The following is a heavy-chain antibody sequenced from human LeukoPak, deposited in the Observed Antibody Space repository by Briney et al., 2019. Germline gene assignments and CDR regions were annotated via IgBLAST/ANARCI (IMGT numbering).Heavy chain of an antibody. J-gene: IGHJ4*02. CDR3: ARSLIVVVPAATRSLDY. CDR2: INPNSGGT. CDR1: GYTFTGYY. D-gene: IGHD2-2*01. V-gene: IGHV1-2*02. Sequence: AAVKVSCKASGYTFTGYYMHWVRQAPGQGREWMGWINPNSGGTNYAQKFQGRVTMTRDTSISTVYMELSRLRSDDTAVYYCARSLIVVVPAATRSLDYCGQGTLVTVSS.